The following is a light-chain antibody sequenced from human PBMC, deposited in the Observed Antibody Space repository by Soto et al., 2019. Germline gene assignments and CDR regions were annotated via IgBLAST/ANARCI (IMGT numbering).Light chain of an antibody. V-gene: IGKV1-5*01. CDR1: QSISNR. CDR2: GAS. J-gene: IGKJ4*01. Sequence: IQRTQSPSTLSASVRHRVTITCRASQSISNRLAWDQQKPGKAPKLLIYGASTLQSGVPSRFSGSGSGTEFTLTVSSLQPEDFAPYYCQQLNAYPHSFGGGAKVDIK. CDR3: QQLNAYPHS.